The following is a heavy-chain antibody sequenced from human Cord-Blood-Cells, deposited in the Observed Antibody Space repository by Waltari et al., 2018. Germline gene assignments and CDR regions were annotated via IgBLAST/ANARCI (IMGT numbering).Heavy chain of an antibody. CDR1: GYSISSGYY. CDR3: ARSAVPGAPGIAAAGTVTWFDP. V-gene: IGHV4-38-2*01. J-gene: IGHJ5*02. CDR2: IYHSGST. D-gene: IGHD6-13*01. Sequence: QVQLQESGPGLVKPSETLSLTCAVSGYSISSGYYWGWIRQPPGKGLEWIGSIYHSGSTYYNPSLKSRVTISVDTSKNQFSRKLSSVTAADTAVYYCARSAVPGAPGIAAAGTVTWFDPWGQGTLVTVSS.